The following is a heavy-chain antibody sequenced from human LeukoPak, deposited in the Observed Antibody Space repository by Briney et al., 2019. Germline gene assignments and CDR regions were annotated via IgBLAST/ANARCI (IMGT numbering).Heavy chain of an antibody. V-gene: IGHV1-18*01. CDR2: IRAYNGNT. CDR1: GYTFTSYG. Sequence: GASVKVSCKASGYTFTSYGISWVRQAPGQGLEWMGWIRAYNGNTNYAQKLQGRVTMTTDTSKSTAYMELRSLRSDDTAVYYCARRTTVVTPDYYYYYMDVWGQGTPVTVSS. CDR3: ARRTTVVTPDYYYYYMDV. D-gene: IGHD4-23*01. J-gene: IGHJ6*03.